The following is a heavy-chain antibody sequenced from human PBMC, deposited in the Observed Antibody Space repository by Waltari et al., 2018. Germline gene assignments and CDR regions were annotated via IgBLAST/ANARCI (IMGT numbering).Heavy chain of an antibody. V-gene: IGHV2-5*01. CDR3: AHSPVRARDFDY. CDR1: GFSLSTSGVG. Sequence: QITLKESGPTLVKPTQTLTLTCTFSGFSLSTSGVGVGWIRQPPGKALEWLALIYWNDDKRYSPSLKSRLTITNDTTKNQVVLTMTNMDPVDTATYYCAHSPVRARDFDYWGQGTLVTVSS. J-gene: IGHJ4*02. CDR2: IYWNDDK.